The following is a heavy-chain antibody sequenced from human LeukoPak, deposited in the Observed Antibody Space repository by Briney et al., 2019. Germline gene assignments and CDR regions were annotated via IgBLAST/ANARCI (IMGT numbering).Heavy chain of an antibody. J-gene: IGHJ4*02. D-gene: IGHD3-10*01. Sequence: GGSLRLSCAASGFTFSSYAMSWVRQPPGKGLEWVSAISGSGGSTYYADSVKGRFTISRDNSKNTLYLQMNSLIAEDTAVYYCAKDPPKLLWFGEFNFDYWGQGTLVTVSS. CDR1: GFTFSSYA. V-gene: IGHV3-23*01. CDR2: ISGSGGST. CDR3: AKDPPKLLWFGEFNFDY.